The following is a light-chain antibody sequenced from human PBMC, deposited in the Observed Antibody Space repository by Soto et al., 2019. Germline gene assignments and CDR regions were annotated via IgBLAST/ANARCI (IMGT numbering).Light chain of an antibody. Sequence: QSALTQPASVSGSPGQSITISCTGTSSDVGSYNYVSWYQQHPGKAPKLMIYEVSNRPSGVSNRFSGSKSGNTASLTISGLQAEDEANYYGSSDTSISTRVFGGGTKLTVL. CDR3: SSDTSISTRV. CDR1: SSDVGSYNY. J-gene: IGLJ3*02. V-gene: IGLV2-14*01. CDR2: EVS.